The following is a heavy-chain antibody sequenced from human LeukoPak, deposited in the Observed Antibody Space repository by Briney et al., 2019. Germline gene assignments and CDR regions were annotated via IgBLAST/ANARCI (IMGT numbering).Heavy chain of an antibody. Sequence: SVKVSCKASGGTFSSYAISWVRQAPGQGLEWMGGIIPIFGTANYAQKFQGRVTITADEYTSTAYMELSSLRSEDTAVYYCARDRGGEVIPFDYWGQGTLVTVSS. CDR1: GGTFSSYA. V-gene: IGHV1-69*01. D-gene: IGHD2-21*01. CDR3: ARDRGGEVIPFDY. CDR2: IIPIFGTA. J-gene: IGHJ4*02.